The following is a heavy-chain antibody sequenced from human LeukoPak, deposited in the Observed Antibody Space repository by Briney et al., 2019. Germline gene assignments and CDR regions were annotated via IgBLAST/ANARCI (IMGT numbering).Heavy chain of an antibody. CDR3: ASSAGDYAGLDY. Sequence: QTGGSLRLSCAASGFTFSSYEMNWVRQAPGKGLVWVSRINSDGSSTSYADSVKGRFTISRDNAKNTLYLQMNSLRAEDTAVYYCASSAGDYAGLDYWGQGTLVTVSS. D-gene: IGHD4-23*01. CDR2: INSDGSST. CDR1: GFTFSSYE. J-gene: IGHJ4*02. V-gene: IGHV3-74*01.